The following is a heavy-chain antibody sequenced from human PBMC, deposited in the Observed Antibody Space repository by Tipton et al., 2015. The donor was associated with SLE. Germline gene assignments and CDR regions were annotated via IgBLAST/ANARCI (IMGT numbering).Heavy chain of an antibody. V-gene: IGHV4-34*09. CDR2: IYYSGST. Sequence: TLSLTCAVYGGSFSGYYWSWIRQPPGKGLEWIGYIYYSGSTYYNPSLKSRLTISVDTSKNQFSLKLSSVTAADTAVYYCARGRTSWSDFDYWGQGTLVTVSS. CDR1: GGSFSGYY. D-gene: IGHD3-3*01. J-gene: IGHJ4*02. CDR3: ARGRTSWSDFDY.